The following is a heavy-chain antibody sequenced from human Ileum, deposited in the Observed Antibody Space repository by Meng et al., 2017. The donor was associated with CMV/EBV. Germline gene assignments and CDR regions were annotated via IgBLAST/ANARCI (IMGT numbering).Heavy chain of an antibody. D-gene: IGHD3-16*01. Sequence: GESLKISCTASGFTFSNHWMTWVRQGPGKGLEWVANINEDGSDIFYADSVKGRFTISRDNAKNSLKLQMNTLRAGDTAIYYWARDRGIYTNYVYYWGQGALVTVSS. CDR1: GFTFSNHW. V-gene: IGHV3-7*03. CDR3: ARDRGIYTNYVYY. CDR2: INEDGSDI. J-gene: IGHJ4*02.